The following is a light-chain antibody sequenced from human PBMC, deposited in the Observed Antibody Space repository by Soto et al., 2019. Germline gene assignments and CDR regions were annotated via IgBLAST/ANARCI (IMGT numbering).Light chain of an antibody. CDR2: EVS. V-gene: IGLV2-14*01. J-gene: IGLJ3*02. CDR1: SSDVGGYNF. CDR3: ASYTTGSSWV. Sequence: QSALTQPASVSGSPGQSITISCTGTSSDVGGYNFVSWYQQHPGKAPKPMIYEVSNRPSGVSNRFSGSKSGNTASLTISGLRAEDEADYYCASYTTGSSWVFGGGTKLTVL.